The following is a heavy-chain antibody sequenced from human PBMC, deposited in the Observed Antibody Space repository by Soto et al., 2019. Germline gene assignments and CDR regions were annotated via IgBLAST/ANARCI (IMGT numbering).Heavy chain of an antibody. V-gene: IGHV1-2*02. CDR1: GYTFTGYY. J-gene: IGHJ6*02. CDR2: INPNSGGT. CDR3: ARDYQAGLYYYYGMDV. D-gene: IGHD6-19*01. Sequence: ASVKVSCKASGYTFTGYYMHWVRQAPGQGLEWMGWINPNSGGTNYAQKFQGRVTMTRDTSISTAYMELSRLRSDDTAVYYCARDYQAGLYYYYGMDVWGQGTTVTVSS.